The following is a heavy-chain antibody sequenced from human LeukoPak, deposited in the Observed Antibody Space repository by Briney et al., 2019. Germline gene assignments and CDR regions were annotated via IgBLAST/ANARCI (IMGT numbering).Heavy chain of an antibody. Sequence: SETLSLTCTVSGGSISSYYWSWIRQPPGKGLEWIGYIYYSGSTNYNPSLKSRVTISVDTSKNQFSLKLSSVTAADTAVYYCARGIVGPSMSYWGQGTLVTVSS. CDR1: GGSISSYY. J-gene: IGHJ4*02. D-gene: IGHD1-26*01. V-gene: IGHV4-59*01. CDR3: ARGIVGPSMSY. CDR2: IYYSGST.